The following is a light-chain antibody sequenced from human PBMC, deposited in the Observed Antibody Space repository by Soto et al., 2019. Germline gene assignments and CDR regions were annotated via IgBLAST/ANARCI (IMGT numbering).Light chain of an antibody. CDR3: QQYNSYPWT. CDR2: KAS. Sequence: DIQVAQAPSPLSAPVGGRVTLPCRASQSISSWLAWYQQKPGKAPKLLINKASSLESGVPSRFSGSGSGTEFTLTISSLQPDDFATYYCQQYNSYPWTFGQGTKVDIK. V-gene: IGKV1-5*03. J-gene: IGKJ1*01. CDR1: QSISSW.